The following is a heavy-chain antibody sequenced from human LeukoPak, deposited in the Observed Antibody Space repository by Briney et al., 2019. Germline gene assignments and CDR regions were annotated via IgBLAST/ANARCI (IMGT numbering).Heavy chain of an antibody. J-gene: IGHJ4*01. CDR3: AKTYYFDSTGSYYFDH. CDR1: GFSFSSYA. D-gene: IGHD3-22*01. Sequence: AGGSLRLSCAASGFSFSSYAMSWVRQAPGKGLEWVSAISGSGGSTYYADSVKGRFTISRDNSKNTMYLQVDSLTAEDTALYYCAKTYYFDSTGSYYFDHWGHGTLVTVSS. CDR2: ISGSGGST. V-gene: IGHV3-23*01.